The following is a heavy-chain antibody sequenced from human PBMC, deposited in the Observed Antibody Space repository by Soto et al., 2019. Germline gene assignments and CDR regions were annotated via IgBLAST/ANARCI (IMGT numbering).Heavy chain of an antibody. Sequence: GESLKISCAASGFTVSSNYMSWVRQAPGKGLEWVSVIYSGGSTYYADSVKGRFTNSRDNSKNTLYLQMNSLRAEDTAVYYCARDFKEGGGSYYYYYGMDVWGQGTTVTVSS. D-gene: IGHD3-16*01. V-gene: IGHV3-66*01. J-gene: IGHJ6*02. CDR2: IYSGGST. CDR3: ARDFKEGGGSYYYYYGMDV. CDR1: GFTVSSNY.